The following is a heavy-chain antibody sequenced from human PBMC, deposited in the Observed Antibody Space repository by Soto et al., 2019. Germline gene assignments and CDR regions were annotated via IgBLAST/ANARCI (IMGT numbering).Heavy chain of an antibody. CDR3: AKGRGIIRLGDAFDI. D-gene: IGHD3-10*01. J-gene: IGHJ3*02. Sequence: GGTLSLSCAVSGFTFSNYAMNWVRQAPGKGLEWVSVISGSGGGAYYADSVQGRFTISRDNSKNTLYLQMNSLRAEDTAVYYCAKGRGIIRLGDAFDIWGQGTMVTVSS. V-gene: IGHV3-23*01. CDR2: ISGSGGGA. CDR1: GFTFSNYA.